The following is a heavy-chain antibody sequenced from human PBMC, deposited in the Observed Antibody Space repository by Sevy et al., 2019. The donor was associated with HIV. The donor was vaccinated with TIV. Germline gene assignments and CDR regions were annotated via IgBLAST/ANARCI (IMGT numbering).Heavy chain of an antibody. CDR2: ISAHNGDT. Sequence: ASVKVSCKASGYTFTSYRVSWVRQAPGQGLEWMGWISAHNGDTHYAQKFQGRVTMTTDTPTCTAYMDLRSLRSDDTAVYYCARAYCSGGSCYSLAYWGQGTLVTVSS. D-gene: IGHD2-15*01. V-gene: IGHV1-18*01. J-gene: IGHJ4*02. CDR1: GYTFTSYR. CDR3: ARAYCSGGSCYSLAY.